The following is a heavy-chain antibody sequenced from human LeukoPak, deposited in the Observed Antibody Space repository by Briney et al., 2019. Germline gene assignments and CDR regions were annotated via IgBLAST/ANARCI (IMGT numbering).Heavy chain of an antibody. CDR3: ARGDARGYSYGHFHFDH. V-gene: IGHV4-59*01. J-gene: IGHJ4*01. CDR1: GGSISSYY. D-gene: IGHD5-18*01. Sequence: SETLSLTCTVSGGSISSYYWSLIRQPPVKGLEWIGDIYYSGSTNYNPSLKSRVTVSVDTSKNQFSLKLSSVTAADTAVYYCARGDARGYSYGHFHFDHWGHGTLVTVSS. CDR2: IYYSGST.